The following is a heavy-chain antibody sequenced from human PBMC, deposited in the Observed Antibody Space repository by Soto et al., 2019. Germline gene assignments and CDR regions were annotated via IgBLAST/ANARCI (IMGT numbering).Heavy chain of an antibody. CDR2: INHSGST. CDR1: GGSFSGYY. D-gene: IGHD3-10*01. J-gene: IGHJ6*02. V-gene: IGHV4-34*01. CDR3: ARVAMVRGVVYYYYYYAMDV. Sequence: PSETLSLTCAVYGGSFSGYYGSWIRQPPGKGLEWIGEINHSGSTNYNPSLKSRVTISVDTSKNQFSLKLSSVTAADTAVYYCARVAMVRGVVYYYYYYAMDVWGQGTTVTVSS.